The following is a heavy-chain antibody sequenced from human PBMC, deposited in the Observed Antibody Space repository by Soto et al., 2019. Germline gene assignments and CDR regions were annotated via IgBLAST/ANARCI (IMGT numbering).Heavy chain of an antibody. D-gene: IGHD4-17*01. CDR3: ARQRGGYGVNYYYGMDV. CDR1: GGSISSSSYY. V-gene: IGHV4-39*01. J-gene: IGHJ6*02. Sequence: PSETLSLTCTVSGGSISSSSYYWGWIRQPPGKGLEWIGSIYYSGSTYYNPSLKSRVTISVDTSKNQFSLKLSSVTAADTAVYYCARQRGGYGVNYYYGMDVWGQGTTVT. CDR2: IYYSGST.